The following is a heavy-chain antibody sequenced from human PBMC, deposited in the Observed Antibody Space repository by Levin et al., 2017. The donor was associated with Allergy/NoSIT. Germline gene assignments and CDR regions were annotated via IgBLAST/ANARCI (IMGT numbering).Heavy chain of an antibody. CDR3: AGQLDYYGSGSSSMGMDV. J-gene: IGHJ6*02. D-gene: IGHD3-10*01. V-gene: IGHV3-30*03. CDR2: ISYDGSNK. CDR1: GFTFSSYG. Sequence: GGSLRLSCAASGFTFSSYGMHWVRQAPGKGLEWVAVISYDGSNKYYADSVKGRFTISRDNSKNTLYLQMNSLRAEDTAVYYCAGQLDYYGSGSSSMGMDVWGQGTTVTVSS.